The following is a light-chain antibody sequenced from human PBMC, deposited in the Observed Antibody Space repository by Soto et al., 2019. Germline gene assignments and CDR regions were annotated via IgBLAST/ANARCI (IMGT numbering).Light chain of an antibody. Sequence: DIQMTQSPSSLSASVGDRVTMTCRASQDIRNYVAWYQQKPGEVPKLLIYAASTLQSGVPARFSGGGFGTDFTLTISSLRPEDVATYYCQRYHSARLTFGPGTKVDIK. V-gene: IGKV1-27*01. CDR2: AAS. J-gene: IGKJ3*01. CDR3: QRYHSARLT. CDR1: QDIRNY.